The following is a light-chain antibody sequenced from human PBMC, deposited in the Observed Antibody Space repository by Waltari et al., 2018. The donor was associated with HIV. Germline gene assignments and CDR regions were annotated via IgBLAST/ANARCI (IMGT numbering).Light chain of an antibody. CDR2: EVS. CDR1: SSDVGGYNY. J-gene: IGLJ2*01. CDR3: SSYAGSNIL. Sequence: QSALTQPPSASGSPGQSVTISCTGTSSDVGGYNYVSWYQQHPGKAPKLMIYEVSKRPSGVPVRLSGFKAGNTASLTVSGLQAEDEADYYCSSYAGSNILFGGGTKLTVL. V-gene: IGLV2-8*01.